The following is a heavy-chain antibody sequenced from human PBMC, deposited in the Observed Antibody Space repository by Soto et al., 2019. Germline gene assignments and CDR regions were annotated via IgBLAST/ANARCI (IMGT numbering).Heavy chain of an antibody. D-gene: IGHD2-15*01. CDR3: AREFKGDLVVVVAARGSYFDS. J-gene: IGHJ4*02. Sequence: ASVKVSCKASGYTFTSYAMHWVRQAPGQRLEWMGWINAGNGNTKYSQKFQGRVTITRDTSASTAYMELSSLRSEDTAMYYCAREFKGDLVVVVAARGSYFDSWGQGTLVTVSS. V-gene: IGHV1-3*01. CDR1: GYTFTSYA. CDR2: INAGNGNT.